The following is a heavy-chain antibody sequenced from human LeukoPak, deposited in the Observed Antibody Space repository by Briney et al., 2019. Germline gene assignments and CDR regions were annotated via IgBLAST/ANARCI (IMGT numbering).Heavy chain of an antibody. CDR1: GGSISGYY. V-gene: IGHV4-34*01. D-gene: IGHD5-18*01. J-gene: IGHJ5*02. Sequence: SETLSLTCTVSGGSISGYYWSWIRQPPGKGLEWIGEINHSGSTNYNPSLKSRVTISVDTSKNQFSLKLNSVTAADTALYYCGRYSYGDNEQRKYNWFDPWGQGTLVTVSS. CDR2: INHSGST. CDR3: GRYSYGDNEQRKYNWFDP.